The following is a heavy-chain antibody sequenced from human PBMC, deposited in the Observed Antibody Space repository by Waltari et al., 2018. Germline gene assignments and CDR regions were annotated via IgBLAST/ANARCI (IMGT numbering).Heavy chain of an antibody. V-gene: IGHV3-7*01. CDR3: AREYRWLGAFDI. J-gene: IGHJ3*02. CDR2: IKQDGSEK. CDR1: GFTFSSSW. D-gene: IGHD3-9*01. Sequence: EVQLVESGGGLVQPGGSLRLSCAASGFTFSSSWMSWVRQAPGKGLEWVANIKQDGSEKYYVDSVKGRFTISRDNAKNSLYLQMNSLRAEDTAVYYCAREYRWLGAFDIWGQGTMVTVSS.